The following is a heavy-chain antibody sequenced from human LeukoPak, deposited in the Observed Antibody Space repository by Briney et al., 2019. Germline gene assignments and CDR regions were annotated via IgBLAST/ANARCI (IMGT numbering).Heavy chain of an antibody. V-gene: IGHV6-1*01. Sequence: SQTLSLTCAISGDSVSSSTDAWNWIRQSPSRGPEWLGRTYYRSKWYNDYAVSVESRITINPDTSKNQFSLQLNSVTPEDTAAYYCARGANRVFDYWGQGTLVTVSS. J-gene: IGHJ4*02. D-gene: IGHD1-14*01. CDR3: ARGANRVFDY. CDR1: GDSVSSSTDA. CDR2: TYYRSKWYN.